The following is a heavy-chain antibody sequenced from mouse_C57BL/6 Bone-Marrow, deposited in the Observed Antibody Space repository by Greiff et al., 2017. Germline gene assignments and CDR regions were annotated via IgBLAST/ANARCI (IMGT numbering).Heavy chain of an antibody. J-gene: IGHJ3*01. CDR1: GYAFTNYL. CDR3: ARSKNWDSWFAY. V-gene: IGHV1-54*01. D-gene: IGHD4-1*01. CDR2: INPGSGGT. Sequence: VKLQESGAELVRPGTSVKVSCKASGYAFTNYLIEWVKQRPRQGLEWIGVINPGSGGTNYNEKFKGKATLTADKSSSTAYMQLSSLTSEDSAVYFCARSKNWDSWFAYWGQGTLVTVSA.